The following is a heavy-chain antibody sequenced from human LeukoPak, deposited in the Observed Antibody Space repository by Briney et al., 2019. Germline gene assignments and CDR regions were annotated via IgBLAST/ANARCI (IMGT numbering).Heavy chain of an antibody. CDR1: GFTFGDYA. V-gene: IGHV3-49*03. Sequence: GGSLRLSCTASGFTFGDYAMSWFRQAPGKGLEWVGFIRSKAYGGTTEYAASVKGRFTISRDDSKSIAYLQMNSLKTEDTAVYYCTRGLIGDDFWSGYYPYYLDYWGQGTLVTVSS. D-gene: IGHD3-3*01. J-gene: IGHJ4*02. CDR2: IRSKAYGGTT. CDR3: TRGLIGDDFWSGYYPYYLDY.